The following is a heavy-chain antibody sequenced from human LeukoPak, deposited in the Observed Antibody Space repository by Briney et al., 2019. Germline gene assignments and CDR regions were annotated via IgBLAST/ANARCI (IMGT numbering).Heavy chain of an antibody. CDR1: GGSISGFF. V-gene: IGHV4-59*01. Sequence: PSETLSLSCIVSGGSISGFFWTWIRQSPGKGLEYIGYIYYSGTTDYNPTLKSRVSMSVDTSKNQFFLNLTSVTAADTAIYYCARVGYGSGSWGWFDPWGQGTLVTVSS. CDR2: IYYSGTT. D-gene: IGHD3-10*01. CDR3: ARVGYGSGSWGWFDP. J-gene: IGHJ5*02.